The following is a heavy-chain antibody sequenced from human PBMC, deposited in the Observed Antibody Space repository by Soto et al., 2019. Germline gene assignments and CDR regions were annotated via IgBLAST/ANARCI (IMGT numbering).Heavy chain of an antibody. Sequence: QVQLVESGGGVVQPGRSLRLSCATSGFTFSSYGMHWVRQAPGKGLDWVAVIWYDASNKFYADSVKDRFTISRDNSKNTLYLQMNSLRAEDTAVYYCASYSSSLVDLWGQGTLVTVS. V-gene: IGHV3-33*01. CDR2: IWYDASNK. J-gene: IGHJ5*02. D-gene: IGHD6-6*01. CDR1: GFTFSSYG. CDR3: ASYSSSLVDL.